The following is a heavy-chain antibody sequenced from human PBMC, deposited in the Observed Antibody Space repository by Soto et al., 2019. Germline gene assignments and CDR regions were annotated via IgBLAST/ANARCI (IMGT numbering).Heavy chain of an antibody. V-gene: IGHV2-26*01. CDR2: IFSNDEK. CDR3: ARIGRGYGEGYYYGMDV. J-gene: IGHJ6*02. CDR1: GFSLSNARMG. D-gene: IGHD5-12*01. Sequence: QVTLKESGPVLVKPTEPLTLTCTVSGFSLSNARMGVSWIRQPPGKALEWLAHIFSNDEKSYSTSLKSRLTISKDTSQSQVVLTMTNMDPADTATYYCARIGRGYGEGYYYGMDVWGQGTTVTVSS.